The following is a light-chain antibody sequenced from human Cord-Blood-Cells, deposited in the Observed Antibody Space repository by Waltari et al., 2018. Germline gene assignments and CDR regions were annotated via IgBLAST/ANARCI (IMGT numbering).Light chain of an antibody. CDR1: QSLVHSDGNTY. V-gene: IGKV2-30*02. CDR3: MQGTHWPPT. J-gene: IGKJ2*01. Sequence: DVVMTQSPLSLPVTLGQPASISCRSSQSLVHSDGNTYWNWFKQRPGQSPRRLIYKVSNRDSGVPDRFSGSGSGTDFTLKISRVEAEDVGVYYCMQGTHWPPTFGQGTKLEIK. CDR2: KVS.